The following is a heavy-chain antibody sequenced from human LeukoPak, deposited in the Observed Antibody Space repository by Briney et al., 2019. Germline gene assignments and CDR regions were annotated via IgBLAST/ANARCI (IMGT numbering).Heavy chain of an antibody. J-gene: IGHJ4*02. Sequence: SETLSLTCTVSGGSISSYYWSWIRQPPGKGLEWIGYIYYSGSTNYNPSLKSRVTISVDTSKNQFSLKLSSVTAADTAVYYCARDGIVGATMPVDYWGQGTLVTVSS. CDR3: ARDGIVGATMPVDY. D-gene: IGHD1-26*01. CDR2: IYYSGST. CDR1: GGSISSYY. V-gene: IGHV4-59*01.